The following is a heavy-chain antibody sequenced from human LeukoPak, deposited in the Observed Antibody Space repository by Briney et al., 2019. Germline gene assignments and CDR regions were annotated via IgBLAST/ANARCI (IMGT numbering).Heavy chain of an antibody. J-gene: IGHJ4*02. CDR2: ISGSGTGT. D-gene: IGHD1-7*01. CDR1: GFTFSSSA. CDR3: AKEGGTGTRFDY. V-gene: IGHV3-23*01. Sequence: GGSLRLSCAASGFTFSSSAMSRVRQAPGKGLYWVSAISGSGTGTYYADSVKGRFTISRDNSKNTLYLQMNSLRAEDTAVYYCAKEGGTGTRFDYWGQGTLVTVSS.